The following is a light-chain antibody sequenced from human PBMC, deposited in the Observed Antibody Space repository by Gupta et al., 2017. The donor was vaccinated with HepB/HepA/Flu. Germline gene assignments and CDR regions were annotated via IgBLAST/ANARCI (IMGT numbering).Light chain of an antibody. Sequence: DIQMTQSPSSLSVSVGDRVTITCRASQDISNYLAWYQQKPGKIPKLLIYAATTLQSGVPSRFSGSISGTDFTLTISSLQPDDVATYYCQKDDSVPITFGHGTIVDI. V-gene: IGKV1-27*01. CDR3: QKDDSVPIT. CDR1: QDISNY. CDR2: AAT. J-gene: IGKJ3*01.